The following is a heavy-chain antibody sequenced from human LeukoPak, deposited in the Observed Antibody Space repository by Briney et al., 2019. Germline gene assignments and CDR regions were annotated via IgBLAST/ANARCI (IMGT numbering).Heavy chain of an antibody. J-gene: IGHJ4*02. Sequence: GGSLRLSCAASGFTFRDYAMSWVRQAPGEGLEWISTISGSGRSTYYADSVKGRFTISRDNSKNTLYLQMNSLRAEDTAVYYCAKDLSEWELHDYWGQGTLVTVSS. V-gene: IGHV3-23*01. CDR2: ISGSGRST. D-gene: IGHD1-26*01. CDR3: AKDLSEWELHDY. CDR1: GFTFRDYA.